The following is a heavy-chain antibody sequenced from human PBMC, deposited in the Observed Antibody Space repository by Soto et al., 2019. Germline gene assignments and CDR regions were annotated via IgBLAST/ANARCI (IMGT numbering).Heavy chain of an antibody. CDR1: GFTFSSYD. D-gene: IGHD5-12*01. J-gene: IGHJ4*02. CDR2: IGTAGVT. CDR3: ARGGKREMATISYVDY. Sequence: EVQLVESGGGLVQPGGSLRLSCAASGFTFSSYDMHWVRQATGKGLEWVSAIGTAGVTYYPGSVKGRFTISRENAKNSLYLQMNSLRAGDTAVYYCARGGKREMATISYVDYWGQGTLVTVSS. V-gene: IGHV3-13*01.